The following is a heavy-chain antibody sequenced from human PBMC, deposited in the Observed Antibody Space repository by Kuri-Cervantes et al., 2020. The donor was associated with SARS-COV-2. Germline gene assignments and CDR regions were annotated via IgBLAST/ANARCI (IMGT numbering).Heavy chain of an antibody. Sequence: GESLKIYCAVSGFTFSNYGMNWVRQAPGKGLEWVAHINSISSNIGYADSVKGRFTISRDNAKNSLYLQMNSLRADDTALYYCARDKDGIEEFDYWGQGTLVTVSS. V-gene: IGHV3-48*04. CDR2: INSISSNI. CDR1: GFTFSNYG. CDR3: ARDKDGIEEFDY. D-gene: IGHD5-24*01. J-gene: IGHJ4*02.